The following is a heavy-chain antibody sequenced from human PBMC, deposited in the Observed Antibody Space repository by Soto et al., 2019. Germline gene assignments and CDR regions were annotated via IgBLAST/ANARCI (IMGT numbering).Heavy chain of an antibody. CDR1: GGSISSGGYS. Sequence: QLQLQESGSGLVKPSQTLSLTCAVSGGSISSGGYSWSWIRQPPGKGLEWIGYIYHSGSTYYNPYPSSRVTVSVDGSKNQFSLRLSSVTAADTAVDSCARGSPVPLDYWGQGSLVTVSS. V-gene: IGHV4-30-2*01. J-gene: IGHJ4*02. D-gene: IGHD1-26*01. CDR3: ARGSPVPLDY. CDR2: IYHSGST.